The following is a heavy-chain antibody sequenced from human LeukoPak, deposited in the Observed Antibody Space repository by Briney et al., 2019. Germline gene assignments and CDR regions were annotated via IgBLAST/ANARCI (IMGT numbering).Heavy chain of an antibody. V-gene: IGHV1-2*02. Sequence: ASVKVSCKASGYTFTGYYMHWVRQAPGQGLEWMGWINPNSGGTNYAQKFQGRVTMTRDTSISTAYMELSRLRSDDTAVYYCARARWLQLFPGLFDYWGQGTLVTVSS. J-gene: IGHJ4*02. D-gene: IGHD5-24*01. CDR3: ARARWLQLFPGLFDY. CDR2: INPNSGGT. CDR1: GYTFTGYY.